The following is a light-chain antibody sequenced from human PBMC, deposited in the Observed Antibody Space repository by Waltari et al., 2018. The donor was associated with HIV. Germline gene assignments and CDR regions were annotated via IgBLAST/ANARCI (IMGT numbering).Light chain of an antibody. CDR1: SSDVGSYNL. Sequence: QSALTQTASVSGSPGQSITISCTGTSSDVGSYNLVPWYQQHPGKAPKPMIYEVSKRPSGVSNRFSGSKSGNTASLTISGLQAEDEADYYCCSYAGSSNVVFGGGTKLTVL. CDR2: EVS. CDR3: CSYAGSSNVV. J-gene: IGLJ2*01. V-gene: IGLV2-23*02.